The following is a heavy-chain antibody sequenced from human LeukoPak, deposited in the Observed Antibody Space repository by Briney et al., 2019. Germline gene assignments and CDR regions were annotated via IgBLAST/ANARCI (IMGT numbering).Heavy chain of an antibody. CDR3: ARDSVDTYGQPFDS. Sequence: SETLSLTCAVHGGSFSGYSWSWIRQTPGKGLQWIGEINYDGDTNYNPSLKSQRLTILIDRSLNQFSLKLTSVTVADTAMYFCARDSVDTYGQPFDSWGQGTQVTVSS. V-gene: IGHV4-34*01. J-gene: IGHJ4*02. CDR2: INYDGDT. CDR1: GGSFSGYS. D-gene: IGHD5-18*01.